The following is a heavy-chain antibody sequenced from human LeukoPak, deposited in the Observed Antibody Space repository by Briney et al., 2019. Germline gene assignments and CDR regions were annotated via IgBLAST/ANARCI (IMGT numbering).Heavy chain of an antibody. Sequence: ASVKVSCKASGGTFSSYAISWVRQAPGQGLEWMGGIIPIFGTANYAQKFQGRVTITADESTSTAYMELSSLRSEDTAVYYCARGRVPAAMPPGDVWGKGTTVTVSS. CDR2: IIPIFGTA. CDR1: GGTFSSYA. V-gene: IGHV1-69*01. CDR3: ARGRVPAAMPPGDV. D-gene: IGHD2-2*01. J-gene: IGHJ6*04.